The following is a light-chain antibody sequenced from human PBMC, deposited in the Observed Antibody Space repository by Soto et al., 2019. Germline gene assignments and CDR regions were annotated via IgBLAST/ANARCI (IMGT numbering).Light chain of an antibody. CDR1: RSVSDTL. Sequence: EIVLTPSPATLSLSRWSRDTLSCRADRSVSDTLLTWFQQKPGQAPRLLIFGTSNRAPGIPDRFSGSGSGTDFTLTINRLEPEDFAVYYCQQYNDWPITFGQGTRLEIK. CDR2: GTS. J-gene: IGKJ5*01. V-gene: IGKV3-20*01. CDR3: QQYNDWPIT.